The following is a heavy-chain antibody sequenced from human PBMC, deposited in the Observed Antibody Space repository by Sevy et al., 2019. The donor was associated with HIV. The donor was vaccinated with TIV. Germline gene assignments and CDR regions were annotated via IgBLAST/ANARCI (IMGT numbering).Heavy chain of an antibody. CDR1: GFTFVAYD. Sequence: GGSRRLSFPASGFTFVAYDMHWVRQVTEKGLEWVSVIGIAGDPYYPGSVKGRFTFSRENARNSLDLQMNSLRAGDTAVYYCVRGNNLGELGYWFDPWGQGTLVTVSS. J-gene: IGHJ5*02. V-gene: IGHV3-13*05. CDR3: VRGNNLGELGYWFDP. D-gene: IGHD3-10*01. CDR2: IGIAGDP.